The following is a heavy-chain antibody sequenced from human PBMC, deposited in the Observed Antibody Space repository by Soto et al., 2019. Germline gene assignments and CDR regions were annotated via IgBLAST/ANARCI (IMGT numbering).Heavy chain of an antibody. J-gene: IGHJ4*02. V-gene: IGHV3-23*01. CDR1: GFTFSSFA. CDR3: ARRGCSSSSCSDFDS. CDR2: ISASASST. D-gene: IGHD2-2*01. Sequence: GGSLRLSCAASGFTFSSFAMTWVRQAPGKGLEWVSAISASASSTYYTDSLKGRFTISRDNSKSTLYLQIDSLRAGDTAVYYCARRGCSSSSCSDFDSWGRGTLFTVS.